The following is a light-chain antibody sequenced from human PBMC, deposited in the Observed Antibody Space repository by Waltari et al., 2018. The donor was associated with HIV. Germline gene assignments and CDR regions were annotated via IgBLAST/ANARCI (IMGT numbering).Light chain of an antibody. CDR2: EVN. CDR3: CSYAGDSNYV. J-gene: IGLJ1*01. Sequence: QSALTQPASVSGSLGQSISISCSGSSSDLGLYNLVSWYQVSPGKAPKLIIHEVNKRPSGVSYRFSASKSGKTASLTISGLQTEDEADYYCCSYAGDSNYVFGTGTKVTVL. V-gene: IGLV2-23*02. CDR1: SSDLGLYNL.